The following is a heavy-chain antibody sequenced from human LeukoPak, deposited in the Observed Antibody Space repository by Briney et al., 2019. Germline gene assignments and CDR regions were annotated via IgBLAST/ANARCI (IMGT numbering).Heavy chain of an antibody. CDR1: GFTFSSYA. CDR3: ARPILVAPAAITD. CDR2: ISGSGGST. Sequence: PGGSLRLSCAASGFTFSSYAMSCVRQAPGKGLEWVSAISGSGGSTYYADSVKGRFTISRDNSKNTLYLQMNSLRAENKAVYYCARPILVAPAAITDWGQGTLVTVSS. V-gene: IGHV3-23*01. D-gene: IGHD2-2*01. J-gene: IGHJ4*02.